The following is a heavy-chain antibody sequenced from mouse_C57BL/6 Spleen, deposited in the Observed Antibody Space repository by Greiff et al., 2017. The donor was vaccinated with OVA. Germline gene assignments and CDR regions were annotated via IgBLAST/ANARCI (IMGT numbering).Heavy chain of an antibody. D-gene: IGHD3-3*01. J-gene: IGHJ1*03. CDR1: GYTFTSYW. Sequence: QVQLKQPGAELVKPGASVKLSCKASGYTFTSYWMQWVKQRPGQGLEWIGEIDPSDSYTNYNQKFKGKATLTVDTSSSTAYMQLSSLTSEDSAVYYCARSRDYWYFDVWGTGTTVTVSS. CDR3: ARSRDYWYFDV. V-gene: IGHV1-50*01. CDR2: IDPSDSYT.